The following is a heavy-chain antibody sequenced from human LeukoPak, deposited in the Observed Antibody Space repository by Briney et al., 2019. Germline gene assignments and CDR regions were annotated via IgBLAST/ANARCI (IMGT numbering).Heavy chain of an antibody. Sequence: ASVKVSCKASGYTFTGYYMHWVRQAPGQGLEWMGWINPNSGDTKYAQKFQGRVTMTRDTSISTAYMELSRLRSDDTAVYYCATQRGSYLWGTDFDYWGQGTLVSVSS. CDR3: ATQRGSYLWGTDFDY. D-gene: IGHD3-16*01. V-gene: IGHV1-2*02. CDR2: INPNSGDT. J-gene: IGHJ4*02. CDR1: GYTFTGYY.